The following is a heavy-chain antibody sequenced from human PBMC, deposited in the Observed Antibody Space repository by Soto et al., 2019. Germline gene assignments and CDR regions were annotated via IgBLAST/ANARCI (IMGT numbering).Heavy chain of an antibody. Sequence: QVHLVQSGAEVRKPGTSVKVSCKTSGYTFTDYYIHWVRQAPGQGLEWRGRINCDSGGTTYPQKFQGRVTMTRDTSITTVSMDLSRLTSNDTAVYYCTRDLVGYDAFDVWGQGTPVAVSP. D-gene: IGHD5-12*01. CDR2: INCDSGGT. CDR3: TRDLVGYDAFDV. V-gene: IGHV1-2*02. J-gene: IGHJ3*01. CDR1: GYTFTDYY.